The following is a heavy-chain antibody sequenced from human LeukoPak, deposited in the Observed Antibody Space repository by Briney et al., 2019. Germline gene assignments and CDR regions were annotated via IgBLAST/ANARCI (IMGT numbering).Heavy chain of an antibody. J-gene: IGHJ5*02. Sequence: GGSLRLSCAASGIILSSYWMSWVRQAPGKGLEWVANIKEDGSEKYYVDSVKGRFTVSRDNTKNSLYLQMNSLRTDDTAVYYCVRDFELGRFGPWGQGTLVIVSS. CDR1: GIILSSYW. V-gene: IGHV3-7*01. D-gene: IGHD3-9*01. CDR2: IKEDGSEK. CDR3: VRDFELGRFGP.